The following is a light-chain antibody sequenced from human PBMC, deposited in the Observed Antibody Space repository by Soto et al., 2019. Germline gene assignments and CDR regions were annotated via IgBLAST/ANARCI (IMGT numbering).Light chain of an antibody. CDR3: QQSYSTPIT. V-gene: IGKV1-39*01. CDR1: QSISSY. Sequence: DILLTQSPSSLSVSVGDRVTITCRASQSISSYLNWYQQKPGKAPKLLIYAASSLQSGVPSRFSGSGSGTDFTLTISSLQPEDFATYYCQQSYSTPITFGQGTRLEIK. J-gene: IGKJ5*01. CDR2: AAS.